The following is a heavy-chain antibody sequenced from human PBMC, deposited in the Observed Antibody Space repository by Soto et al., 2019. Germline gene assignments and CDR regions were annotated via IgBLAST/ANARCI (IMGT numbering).Heavy chain of an antibody. CDR3: AHSTMVRGDKYFQH. V-gene: IGHV2-5*02. CDR1: GFSLSTSGVG. Sequence: QITLKESGPTLVKPTQTLTLTCTFSGFSLSTSGVGVGWIRQPPGKALEWLALIYGDDDKRYSPSLKSRLTLTKATSNNHVVLKMTIMDPVDTATYYGAHSTMVRGDKYFQHWGQCTLVTVSS. CDR2: IYGDDDK. J-gene: IGHJ1*01. D-gene: IGHD3-10*01.